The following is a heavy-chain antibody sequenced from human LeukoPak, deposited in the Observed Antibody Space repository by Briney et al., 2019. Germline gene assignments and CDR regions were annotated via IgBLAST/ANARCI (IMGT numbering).Heavy chain of an antibody. V-gene: IGHV4-39*07. Sequence: SSETLSLTCTVSGGSISSGDYYWSWIRQPPGKGLEWIGEINHSGSTNYSPSLKSRVTISVDTSKTQFSLKLTFVTAADTAVYYCARSEPDGVDYWGLGTLVTVSS. D-gene: IGHD3-10*01. CDR1: GGSISSGDYY. J-gene: IGHJ4*02. CDR2: INHSGST. CDR3: ARSEPDGVDY.